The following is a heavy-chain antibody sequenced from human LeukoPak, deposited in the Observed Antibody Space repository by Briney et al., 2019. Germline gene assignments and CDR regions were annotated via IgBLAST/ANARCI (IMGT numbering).Heavy chain of an antibody. CDR2: FDPEDGET. CDR3: ARVRDAGGCYRKYYLAY. J-gene: IGHJ4*02. CDR1: GYTLTELS. V-gene: IGHV1-24*01. D-gene: IGHD6-19*01. Sequence: ASVKVSCKVSGYTLTELSMHWVRQAPGKGLEWMGGFDPEDGETIYAQKFQGRVTMTEDTSTDTAYMELSSLRSEDTAVYYCARVRDAGGCYRKYYLAYWGQEPLVTVSS.